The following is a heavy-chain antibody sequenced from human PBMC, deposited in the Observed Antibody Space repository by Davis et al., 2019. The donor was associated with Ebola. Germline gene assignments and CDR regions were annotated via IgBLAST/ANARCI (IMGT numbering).Heavy chain of an antibody. CDR1: GGSISSSNW. CDR3: AKSSAATYYYYYGMDV. V-gene: IGHV4-4*02. D-gene: IGHD2-15*01. CDR2: IYHSGST. J-gene: IGHJ6*04. Sequence: MPSETLSLTCAVSGGSISSSNWWSWVRQPPGKGLEWIGEIYHSGSTNYNPSLKSRVTISVDKSKNQFSLKLSSVTAADTAVYYCAKSSAATYYYYYGMDVWGKGTTVTVSS.